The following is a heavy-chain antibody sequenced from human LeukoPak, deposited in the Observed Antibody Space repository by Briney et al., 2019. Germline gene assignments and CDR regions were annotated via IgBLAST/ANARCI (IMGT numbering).Heavy chain of an antibody. J-gene: IGHJ4*02. Sequence: GGSLRLSCAGSGFIFRSHGMIWVRQAPGRGLEWVSYISPGGNTIYYADSMTGRFTVSRDDAKNSLSLHMNSLRAEDTAVYYCARAMAVDYWGQGTLVTVSS. CDR1: GFIFRSHG. CDR3: ARAMAVDY. CDR2: ISPGGNTI. D-gene: IGHD3-10*01. V-gene: IGHV3-48*04.